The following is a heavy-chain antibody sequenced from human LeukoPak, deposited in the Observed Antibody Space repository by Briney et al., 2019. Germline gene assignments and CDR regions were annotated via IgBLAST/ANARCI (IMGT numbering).Heavy chain of an antibody. V-gene: IGHV3-30*04. CDR1: GFTFSTYP. D-gene: IGHD3-3*02. CDR2: ISPVGNNE. J-gene: IGHJ6*03. CDR3: ATGALPLGFLELIRPGNYFSNYMGV. Sequence: GCSLRLSCDASGFTFSTYPMHWVRQAQGKGLEWLKLISPVGNNEEYVDSVKGRFTVSTDNSKNTLYLQMTSLTTENTAIYYCATGALPLGFLELIRPGNYFSNYMGVWGKGTMVVVSS.